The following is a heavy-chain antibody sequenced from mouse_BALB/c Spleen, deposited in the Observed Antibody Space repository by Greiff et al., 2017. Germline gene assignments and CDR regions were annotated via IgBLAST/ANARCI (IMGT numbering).Heavy chain of an antibody. CDR1: GFSLTSYG. CDR3: ARLTARATFAY. Sequence: QVQLQQSGPGLVQPSQSLSITCTVSGFSLTSYGVHWVRQSPGKGLEWLGVIWSGGSTDYNAAFISRLSISKDNSKSQVFFKMNSLQADDTAIYYCARLTARATFAYWGQGTLVTVSA. V-gene: IGHV2-4-1*01. CDR2: IWSGGST. D-gene: IGHD3-2*01. J-gene: IGHJ3*01.